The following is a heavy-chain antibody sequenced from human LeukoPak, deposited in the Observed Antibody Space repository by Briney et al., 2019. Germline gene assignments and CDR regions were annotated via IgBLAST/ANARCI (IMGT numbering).Heavy chain of an antibody. D-gene: IGHD3-22*01. CDR1: GGSISSTSYY. CDR2: IYYSGST. Sequence: SETLSLTCAVSGGSISSTSYYWVWMRQPPGKGLEWIVTIYYSGSTYHNPSLKSRVTLSVDTSRNQFSLRLSSVDAADTAVYYCAKAGVRYFDSSGLYAFDFWGQGTTVTVSS. CDR3: AKAGVRYFDSSGLYAFDF. J-gene: IGHJ3*01. V-gene: IGHV4-39*01.